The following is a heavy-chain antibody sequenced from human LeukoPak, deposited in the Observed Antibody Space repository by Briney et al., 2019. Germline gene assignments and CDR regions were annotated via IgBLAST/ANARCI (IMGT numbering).Heavy chain of an antibody. CDR2: IIPVLSTA. J-gene: IGHJ6*03. D-gene: IGHD3-16*01. V-gene: IGHV1-69*13. CDR1: GDTFSRYA. Sequence: SVKVSCKASGDTFSRYAISWVRQAPGQGLEWMGGIIPVLSTANYAQKFQDRVTITADESTSTTYMELSSLKSEDTAVYYCATTGGDVYYYYMDVWGKGTTVTISS. CDR3: ATTGGDVYYYYMDV.